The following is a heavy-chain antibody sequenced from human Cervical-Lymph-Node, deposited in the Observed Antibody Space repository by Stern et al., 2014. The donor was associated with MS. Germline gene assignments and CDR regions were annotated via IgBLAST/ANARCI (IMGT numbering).Heavy chain of an antibody. D-gene: IGHD1-26*01. CDR1: GYTFTSYG. CDR3: ARGGVGAKVDY. CDR2: ICPYHGNT. Sequence: VQLGQSGAEVKKPGASVKVSCKASGYTFTSYGNSWGRQAPGQGIEGMRGICPYHGNTNYPQKLQGRVPLTTATSTSTAYMELRSLISDDTAVYSCARGGVGAKVDYWGQGTLVTVSS. J-gene: IGHJ4*02. V-gene: IGHV1-18*01.